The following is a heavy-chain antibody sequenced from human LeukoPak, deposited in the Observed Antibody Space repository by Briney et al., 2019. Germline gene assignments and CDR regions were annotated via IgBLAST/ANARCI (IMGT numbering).Heavy chain of an antibody. Sequence: PSETLSLTCTVSGGSISSYYWSWIRQPAGKGLEWIGRIYTSVTTNYNPSLKSRVTMSIDTSKNQFSLKLNSVTAADTAVYCCARGGLEYYDILTGYSYFDYWGQGTLVTVSS. J-gene: IGHJ4*02. CDR2: IYTSVTT. CDR1: GGSISSYY. V-gene: IGHV4-4*07. CDR3: ARGGLEYYDILTGYSYFDY. D-gene: IGHD3-9*01.